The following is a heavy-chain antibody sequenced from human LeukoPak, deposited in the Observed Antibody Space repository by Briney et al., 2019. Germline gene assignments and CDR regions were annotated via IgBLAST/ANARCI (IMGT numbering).Heavy chain of an antibody. CDR2: IYTSGST. D-gene: IGHD3-22*01. V-gene: IGHV4-61*02. CDR1: GGPMSSGSYY. CDR3: ARGDSSGTFDY. Sequence: SQTLSLTCTVSGGPMSSGSYYWSWIRQPAGKGLEWIGRIYTSGSTNYNPSLKSRVTISVDTSKNQFSLKLSSVTAADTAVYYCARGDSSGTFDYWGQGTLVTVSS. J-gene: IGHJ4*02.